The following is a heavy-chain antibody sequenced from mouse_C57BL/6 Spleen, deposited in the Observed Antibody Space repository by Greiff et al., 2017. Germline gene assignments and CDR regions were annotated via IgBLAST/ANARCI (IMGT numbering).Heavy chain of an antibody. CDR3: AKGSSDYFDY. CDR1: GYTFTSYW. Sequence: VQLQQPGTELVKPGASVKLSCKASGYTFTSYWMQWVQQRPGQGLEWIGNINPSNGGTNYNEKFKSKATLTVDKSASTAYMQLSSLTSEDAAVYYCAKGSSDYFDYWGQGTTLTVSS. V-gene: IGHV1-53*01. J-gene: IGHJ2*01. D-gene: IGHD1-1*01. CDR2: INPSNGGT.